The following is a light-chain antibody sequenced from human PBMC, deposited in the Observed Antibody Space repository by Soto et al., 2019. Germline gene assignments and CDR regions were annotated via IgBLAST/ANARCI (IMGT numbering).Light chain of an antibody. V-gene: IGLV1-51*02. CDR2: ENT. CDR1: SSNIGDNY. CDR3: QTWDTSLSAGV. Sequence: QSVLTQPPSVSAAPGQKVTISCSGSSSNIGDNYVSWYQQFPGTAPKLLIYENTERPSGTPDRFSASKSGTSATLDITGLQTGDEADYYCQTWDTSLSAGVFGGGTQLTVL. J-gene: IGLJ2*01.